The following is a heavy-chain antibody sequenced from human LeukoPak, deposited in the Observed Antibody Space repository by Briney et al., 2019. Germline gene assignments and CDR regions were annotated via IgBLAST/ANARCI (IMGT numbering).Heavy chain of an antibody. CDR2: INHSGST. D-gene: IGHD6-13*01. V-gene: IGHV4-34*01. CDR1: GGSFSGYY. CDR3: ARGCRRSSWPRGNWFDP. Sequence: PSETLSLTCAVYGGSFSGYYWSWICQPPGKGVEWIGEINHSGSTNYNPSLKSRVTISVDTSKNQFSLKLSSVTAADTAVYYCARGCRRSSWPRGNWFDPWGQGTLVTVSS. J-gene: IGHJ5*02.